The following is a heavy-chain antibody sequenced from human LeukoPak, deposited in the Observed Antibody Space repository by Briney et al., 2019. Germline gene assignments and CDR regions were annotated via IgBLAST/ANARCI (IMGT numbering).Heavy chain of an antibody. V-gene: IGHV4-39*07. CDR2: IYYSGST. D-gene: IGHD3-22*01. CDR1: GGSISSGGYS. J-gene: IGHJ4*02. CDR3: ARDGSGLLLRGSRLYYFDY. Sequence: SQTLSLTCAVSGGSISSGGYSWSRIRQPPGKGLEWIGSIYYSGSTFYNPSLKSRVTISVDTSKNQFSLKLSSVTAADTAVYYCARDGSGLLLRGSRLYYFDYWGQGTLVTVSS.